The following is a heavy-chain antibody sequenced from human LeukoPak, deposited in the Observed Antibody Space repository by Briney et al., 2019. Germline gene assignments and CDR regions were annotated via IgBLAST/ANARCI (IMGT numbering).Heavy chain of an antibody. CDR3: ARSQNYYGSGDY. CDR2: IYYTGKT. D-gene: IGHD3-10*01. J-gene: IGHJ4*02. CDR1: GDSVSNGNYY. V-gene: IGHV4-61*03. Sequence: SETLSLTCTVSGDSVSNGNYYWSWLRQPPGKALEWIGYIYYTGKTCYNPSLEGRVTILVDTSRNHFSVKLSSVTAADTAVYYCARSQNYYGSGDYWSQGTLVTVSS.